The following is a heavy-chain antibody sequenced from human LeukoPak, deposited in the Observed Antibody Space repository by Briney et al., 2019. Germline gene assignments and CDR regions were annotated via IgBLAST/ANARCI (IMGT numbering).Heavy chain of an antibody. Sequence: SETLSLTCAVYGGSFSGYYWSWIRQPPGEGLEWIGEINHSGSTNYNPSLKSRVTISVDTSKNQFSLKLSSVTAADTAVYYCARRGRIALAAWGQGTLVTVSS. D-gene: IGHD6-19*01. V-gene: IGHV4-34*01. J-gene: IGHJ4*02. CDR3: ARRGRIALAA. CDR1: GGSFSGYY. CDR2: INHSGST.